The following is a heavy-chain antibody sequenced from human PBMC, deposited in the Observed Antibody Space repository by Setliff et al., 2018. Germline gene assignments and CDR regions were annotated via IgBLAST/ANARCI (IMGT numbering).Heavy chain of an antibody. CDR1: GYIFKSYG. D-gene: IGHD2-15*01. J-gene: IGHJ3*01. CDR3: AISSLSICSGGTCPNAFDV. CDR2: ISSYNTDIT. Sequence: ASVKVSCKASGYIFKSYGISWVRQAPGQGLQWMGWISSYNTDITNYAERFQGRITMTTDTSTSAAYMELRSLRSDDTAVYYCAISSLSICSGGTCPNAFDVWGQGTMVTVSS. V-gene: IGHV1-18*01.